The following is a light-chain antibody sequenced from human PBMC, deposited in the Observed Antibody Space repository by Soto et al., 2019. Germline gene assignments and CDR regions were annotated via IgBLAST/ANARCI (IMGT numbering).Light chain of an antibody. Sequence: QSSLTQPASVSGSPGQSITISCTGTSSDVGGYNHVSWYQQHPGKAPKLIIYEVNNRPSGISNRFSGSKSGNTASLTISGLQAEDEAEYHCSSYTTSSTLLYVFGTGTKLTVL. CDR1: SSDVGGYNH. CDR2: EVN. J-gene: IGLJ1*01. CDR3: SSYTTSSTLLYV. V-gene: IGLV2-14*01.